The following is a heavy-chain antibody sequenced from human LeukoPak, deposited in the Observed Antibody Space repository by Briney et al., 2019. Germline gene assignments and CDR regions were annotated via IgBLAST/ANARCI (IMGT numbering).Heavy chain of an antibody. J-gene: IGHJ4*02. CDR2: ISYDGSNK. D-gene: IGHD3-16*01. Sequence: GGSLRLSCAASGFTFSSYAMSWVRQAPGKGLEWVAVISYDGSNKYYADSVKGRFTISRDNSKNTLYLQMNSLRAEDTAVYYCASRTSMITFGGVLDYWGQGTLVTVSS. V-gene: IGHV3-30-3*01. CDR3: ASRTSMITFGGVLDY. CDR1: GFTFSSYA.